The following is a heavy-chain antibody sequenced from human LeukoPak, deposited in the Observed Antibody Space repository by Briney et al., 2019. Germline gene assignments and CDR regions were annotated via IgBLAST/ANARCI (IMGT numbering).Heavy chain of an antibody. CDR1: GFTFSSYA. CDR2: ISSSGSTI. CDR3: ARDILAYYYDSSGYGPFDY. V-gene: IGHV3-48*02. Sequence: GGSLRLSCAASGFTFSSYAMSWVRQAPGKGLEWVSYISSSGSTIYYADSVKGRFTISRDNAKNSLYLQMNSLRDEDTAVYYCARDILAYYYDSSGYGPFDYWGQGTLVTVSS. J-gene: IGHJ4*02. D-gene: IGHD3-22*01.